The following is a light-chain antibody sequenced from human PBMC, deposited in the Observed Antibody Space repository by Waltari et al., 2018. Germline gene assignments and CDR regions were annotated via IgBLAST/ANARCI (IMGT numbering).Light chain of an antibody. CDR1: QRVSTTY. CDR2: GAS. V-gene: IGKV3-20*01. CDR3: QQYGSSPPIT. Sequence: EIVLTQSPGTLSLSPGERATLSCRANQRVSTTYFAWYQQKPGQAPRLLIYGASRRATGSPDRFSGSGSGTDFTLTISRLEPEDCAVYYCQQYGSSPPITFGQGTRLEIK. J-gene: IGKJ5*01.